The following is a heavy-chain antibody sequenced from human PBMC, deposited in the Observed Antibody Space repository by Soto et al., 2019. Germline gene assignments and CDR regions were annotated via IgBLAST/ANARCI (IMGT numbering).Heavy chain of an antibody. CDR3: ARDFRGYSGYDPYYYYGMDV. V-gene: IGHV1-2*04. J-gene: IGHJ6*02. CDR1: GYTFTGYY. CDR2: INPNSGGT. Sequence: ASVKVSCKASGYTFTGYYMHWVRQAPGQGLEWMGWINPNSGGTNYAQKFQGWVTMTRDTSISTAYMELSRLRSDDTAVYYCARDFRGYSGYDPYYYYGMDVWGQGTTVTAP. D-gene: IGHD5-12*01.